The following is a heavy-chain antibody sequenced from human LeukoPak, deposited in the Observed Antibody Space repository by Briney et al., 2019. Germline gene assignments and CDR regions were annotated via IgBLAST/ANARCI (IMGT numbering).Heavy chain of an antibody. CDR2: IYYSGST. CDR3: ARHGSTDYFDY. CDR1: GGSISSTTSY. J-gene: IGHJ4*02. D-gene: IGHD2-2*03. V-gene: IGHV4-39*01. Sequence: SETLSLTCAVSGGSISSTTSYWGWIRQPPGKGLEWIGRIYYSGSTFYNPSLKSRVTISVDTSKNQLSLRLSSVAAADTAVYYCARHGSTDYFDYWGQGTLVTVSS.